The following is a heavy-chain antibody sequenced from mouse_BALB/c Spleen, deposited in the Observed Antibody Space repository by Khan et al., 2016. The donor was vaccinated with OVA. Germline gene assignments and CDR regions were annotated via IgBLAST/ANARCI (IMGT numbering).Heavy chain of an antibody. CDR1: GFSLSSYG. CDR2: IWGDGST. J-gene: IGHJ4*01. D-gene: IGHD2-1*01. V-gene: IGHV2-3*01. CDR3: AKFEYHGNFYAMDY. Sequence: QVQLKESGPGLVAPSQSLSITCTVSGFSLSSYGVNWVRQPPGKGLEWLGVIWGDGSTNYHSALRSRLTIRKDNSKSQVFLKMNSLQTDDTATYYCAKFEYHGNFYAMDYWGQGTSVTVSS.